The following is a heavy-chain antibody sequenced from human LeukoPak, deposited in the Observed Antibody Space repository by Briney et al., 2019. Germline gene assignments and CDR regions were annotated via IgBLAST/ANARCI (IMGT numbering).Heavy chain of an antibody. J-gene: IGHJ4*02. Sequence: SVKVSCKASGGTFSNYGIGWVRQAPGQGLEWMGGIIPIFGTANYAQNLQGRVTITADESTTTAYMELSSLRSDDTAVYYCARESVGAIDYWGQGTLVTVSS. CDR2: IIPIFGTA. V-gene: IGHV1-69*01. CDR3: ARESVGAIDY. D-gene: IGHD1-26*01. CDR1: GGTFSNYG.